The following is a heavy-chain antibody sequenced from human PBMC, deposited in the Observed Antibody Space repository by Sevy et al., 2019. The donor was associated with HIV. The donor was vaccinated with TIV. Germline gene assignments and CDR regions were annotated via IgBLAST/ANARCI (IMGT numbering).Heavy chain of an antibody. D-gene: IGHD3-16*01. Sequence: GASVKVSCKTSGFTFSSCAVQWVRQARGQRLEWIGWIVVGSGMTNYAQKFQERVTISRDMSTNTDFMELTSLRSEDTAMYYCAAADTTTFGGRLRVFNTWGQGTMVTVSS. V-gene: IGHV1-58*01. J-gene: IGHJ3*02. CDR1: GFTFSSCA. CDR3: AAADTTTFGGRLRVFNT. CDR2: IVVGSGMT.